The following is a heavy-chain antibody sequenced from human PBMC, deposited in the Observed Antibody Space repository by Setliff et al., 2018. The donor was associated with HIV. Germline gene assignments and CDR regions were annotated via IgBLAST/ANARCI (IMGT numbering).Heavy chain of an antibody. J-gene: IGHJ4*02. CDR2: IYPRDSDA. V-gene: IGHV5-51*01. Sequence: GESLKISCKGSGYTFTTYWIAWVRQMPGKGLEWMGIIYPRDSDARYNPSFQAQVTISVDKSITTAYLQWSSLKASDTAIYYCARGRRAVFFDSWGQGTLVTVSS. CDR3: ARGRRAVFFDS. CDR1: GYTFTTYW. D-gene: IGHD3-10*01.